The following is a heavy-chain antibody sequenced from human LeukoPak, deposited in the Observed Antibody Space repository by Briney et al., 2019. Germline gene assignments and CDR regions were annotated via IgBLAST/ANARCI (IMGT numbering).Heavy chain of an antibody. D-gene: IGHD6-6*01. CDR2: IKQDGSEK. J-gene: IGHJ6*03. CDR3: ARDSSSSSFRNYMDV. Sequence: GGSLRLSCAASGFTFSSYWMSWVRQAPGKGLEWVANIKQDGSEKYYVDSVKGRFTISRDNAKNSLYLQMNSLRAEDTAVYYCARDSSSSSFRNYMDVWGKGTTVTVPS. V-gene: IGHV3-7*01. CDR1: GFTFSSYW.